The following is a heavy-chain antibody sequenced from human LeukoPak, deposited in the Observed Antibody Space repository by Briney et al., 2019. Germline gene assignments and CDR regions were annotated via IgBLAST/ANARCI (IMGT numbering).Heavy chain of an antibody. J-gene: IGHJ6*02. D-gene: IGHD3-3*01. V-gene: IGHV4-4*07. CDR2: IYTSGST. CDR1: GGSISSYY. CDR3: ARDGPNDDFWSGYYSNYYYGMDV. Sequence: SETLSLTCTVSGGSISSYYWSWIRQPPGKGLEWIGRIYTSGSTNYNPSLKSRVTMSVDTSKNQFSLKLSSVTAADTAVYYCARDGPNDDFWSGYYSNYYYGMDVWDQGTTVTVSS.